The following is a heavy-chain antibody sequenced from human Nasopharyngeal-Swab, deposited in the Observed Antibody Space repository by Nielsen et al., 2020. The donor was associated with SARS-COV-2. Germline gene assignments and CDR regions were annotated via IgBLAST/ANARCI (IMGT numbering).Heavy chain of an antibody. CDR1: GFTFRNYW. V-gene: IGHV3-74*01. Sequence: GESLKISCAASGFTFRNYWMHWVRQAPGKGLEWVSRSNEDGSITSYADSVKGRFAISRDNAKNTLYLQMNSLRAEDTAVYFCVSDLSGRDGNWCQGTLVTVAA. D-gene: IGHD6-19*01. CDR3: VSDLSGRDGN. CDR2: SNEDGSIT. J-gene: IGHJ4*02.